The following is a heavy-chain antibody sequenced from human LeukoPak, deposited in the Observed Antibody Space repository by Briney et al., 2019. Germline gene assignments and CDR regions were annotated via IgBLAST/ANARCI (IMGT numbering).Heavy chain of an antibody. Sequence: GGSLRLSCAASGITFSTYGMYWVRQAPGKGLEWVAVISHDGNNKYYADSVKGRFTISRDNSKNTLYLQMNSLRAEDTAVYYCARDSRVTAIYYYSGMDVWGQGTTVTVSS. V-gene: IGHV3-30*03. J-gene: IGHJ6*02. CDR3: ARDSRVTAIYYYSGMDV. CDR2: ISHDGNNK. CDR1: GITFSTYG. D-gene: IGHD2-21*02.